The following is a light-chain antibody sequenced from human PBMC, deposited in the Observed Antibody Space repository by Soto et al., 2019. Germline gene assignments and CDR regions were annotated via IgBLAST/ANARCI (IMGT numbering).Light chain of an antibody. V-gene: IGKV1-5*01. J-gene: IGKJ1*01. CDR3: QQRSNWPRT. CDR2: DAS. Sequence: DIQMTQSPSTLSASVGDRVTITCRARQSISIWLAWYQQKPGKAPKLLIYDASILESGVPSRFSGSGSGTEFTLTISSLEPEDLAVYYCQQRSNWPRTFGQGTKVDI. CDR1: QSISIW.